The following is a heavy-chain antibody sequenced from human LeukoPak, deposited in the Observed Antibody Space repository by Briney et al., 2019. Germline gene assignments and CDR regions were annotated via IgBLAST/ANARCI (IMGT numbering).Heavy chain of an antibody. CDR3: ARDQATTDYYYYMDV. V-gene: IGHV3-30*04. CDR2: ISYDGSNK. CDR1: GFTFSSYA. J-gene: IGHJ6*03. Sequence: GGSLRLSCAASGFTFSSYAMHWVRQAPGKGLEWVAVISYDGSNKYYADSVKGRFTISRDNSKNTLYLQMNSLRAEDTALYYCARDQATTDYYYYMDVWGKGTTVTVSS. D-gene: IGHD4-17*01.